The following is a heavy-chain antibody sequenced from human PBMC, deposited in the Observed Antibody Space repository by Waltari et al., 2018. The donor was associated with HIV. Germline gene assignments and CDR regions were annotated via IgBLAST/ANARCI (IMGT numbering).Heavy chain of an antibody. CDR2: ISGDGST. V-gene: IGHV3-23*01. D-gene: IGHD2-21*02. J-gene: IGHJ4*02. CDR3: AKIVVVAGTSADF. CDR1: GFPFSSYA. Sequence: EVQLLESGGGLIQPGGSLRLSCAASGFPFSSYAMSWVRQAPGKGLGWVLVISGDGSTYYAGSVKGRFTISRDNSKSTVYLQMNDLRAEDTALYYCAKIVVVAGTSADFWGQGILVTVSS.